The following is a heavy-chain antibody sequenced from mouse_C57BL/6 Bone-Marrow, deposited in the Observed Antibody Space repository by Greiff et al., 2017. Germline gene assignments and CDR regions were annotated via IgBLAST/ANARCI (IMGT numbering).Heavy chain of an antibody. V-gene: IGHV5-9*01. D-gene: IGHD1-1*01. CDR2: ISGGGGNT. Sequence: DVQLVESGGGLVKPGGSLKLSCAASGFTFSSYTMSWVRQTPEKRLQWVAAISGGGGNTYYPASVKGRFTIAIDKDKNILYLQMNSLRSEDTALYYCSRQVTTVLARNYFDVWGTGTTVTVSS. CDR1: GFTFSSYT. CDR3: SRQVTTVLARNYFDV. J-gene: IGHJ1*03.